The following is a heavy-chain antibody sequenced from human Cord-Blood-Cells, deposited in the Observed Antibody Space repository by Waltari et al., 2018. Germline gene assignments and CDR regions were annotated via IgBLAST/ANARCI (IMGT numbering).Heavy chain of an antibody. CDR2: IKQDGSEK. Sequence: EVQLVESGGGLVQPGGSLRLSCAASGFTFSSYWMSWVRQAPGKGLEWVANIKQDGSEKYYVDSVKGRFTISRDNAKNSLYLQMNSLRAEDTAVYYCARDELGYCSSTSCYYFDYWGQGTLVTVSS. V-gene: IGHV3-7*01. CDR1: GFTFSSYW. CDR3: ARDELGYCSSTSCYYFDY. D-gene: IGHD2-2*01. J-gene: IGHJ4*02.